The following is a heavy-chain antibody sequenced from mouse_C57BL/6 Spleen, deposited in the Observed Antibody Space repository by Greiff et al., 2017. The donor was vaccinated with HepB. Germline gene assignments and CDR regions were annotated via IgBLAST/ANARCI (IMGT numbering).Heavy chain of an antibody. Sequence: QVQLQQSGAELVRPGASVTLSCKASGYTFTDYEMHWVKPTPVHGLEWIGAIDPETGGTAYNQKFKGKAILTADKSSSTAYMEPRSLTSEDSAVYYCTRAYGDDGGFAYWGQGTLVTVSA. CDR2: IDPETGGT. CDR3: TRAYGDDGGFAY. D-gene: IGHD2-2*01. CDR1: GYTFTDYE. J-gene: IGHJ3*01. V-gene: IGHV1-15*01.